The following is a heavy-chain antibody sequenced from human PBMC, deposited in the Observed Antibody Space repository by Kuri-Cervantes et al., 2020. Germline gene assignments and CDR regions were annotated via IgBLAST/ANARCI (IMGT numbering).Heavy chain of an antibody. J-gene: IGHJ4*02. V-gene: IGHV3-7*03. CDR2: INQDGSKR. D-gene: IGHD2-21*02. CDR3: VRRTASPNY. CDR1: GFTFSSSW. Sequence: GESLKISCEASGFTFSSSWMTWVRQASGKGLEWVGNINQDGSKRYYVDSVRGRFTISRDNAKNSMYLQMNSLRAEDTGIYFCVRRTASPNYWGQGTLVTVSS.